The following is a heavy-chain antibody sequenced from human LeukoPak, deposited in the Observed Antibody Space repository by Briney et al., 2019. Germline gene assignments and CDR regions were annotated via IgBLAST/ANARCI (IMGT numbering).Heavy chain of an antibody. D-gene: IGHD3-22*01. J-gene: IGHJ4*02. V-gene: IGHV3-53*01. CDR1: GFTVSSSY. CDR2: IYSGGST. CDR3: ARDNYDSSGYYYPSDY. Sequence: PGGSLRLSCAASGFTVSSSYMSWVRQAPGKGLEWVSVIYSGGSTYYADSVKGRFTISRDNSKNTLYLQMDSPRAEDTAKYYCARDNYDSSGYYYPSDYWGQGILVTVSS.